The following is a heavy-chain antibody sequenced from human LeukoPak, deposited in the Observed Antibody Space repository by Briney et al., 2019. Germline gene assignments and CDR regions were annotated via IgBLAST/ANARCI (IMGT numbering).Heavy chain of an antibody. V-gene: IGHV3-30*03. J-gene: IGHJ4*02. Sequence: GGSLRLSCAVSGITLSNYGMSWVRQAPGKGREWVAFVSYDGRNKYYADSVKGRFTISRDNSKNTVYLQMNSPRAEDTAVYYCATDSTVTTFEYWGQGTLVTVSS. D-gene: IGHD4-17*01. CDR1: GITLSNYG. CDR2: VSYDGRNK. CDR3: ATDSTVTTFEY.